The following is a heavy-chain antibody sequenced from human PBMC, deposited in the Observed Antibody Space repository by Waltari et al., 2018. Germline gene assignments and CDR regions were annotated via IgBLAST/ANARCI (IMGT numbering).Heavy chain of an antibody. J-gene: IGHJ4*02. CDR1: GSTFSIYA. CDR3: ASSPGWGDAFDY. D-gene: IGHD2-21*02. CDR2: INHSGST. V-gene: IGHV4-34*01. Sequence: LQLVESGGGLVQPGGSLRLSCAASGSTFSIYAMSWIRQPPGKGLEWIGEINHSGSTNYNPSLKSRVTISVDTSKNQFSLKLSSVTAADTAVYYCASSPGWGDAFDYWGQGTLVTVSS.